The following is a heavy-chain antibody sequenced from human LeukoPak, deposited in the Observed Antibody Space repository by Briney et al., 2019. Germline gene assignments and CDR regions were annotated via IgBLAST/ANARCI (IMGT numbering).Heavy chain of an antibody. CDR3: ARRGPYSSSWYRGDWFDP. J-gene: IGHJ5*02. D-gene: IGHD6-13*01. CDR2: INHSGST. CDR1: GGSFSGYY. Sequence: SETLSLTCAVYGGSFSGYYWSWIRQPPGKGLEWIGEINHSGSTNYNPSLKSRVTISVDTSKNQFSLKLSSVTAADTAVYYCARRGPYSSSWYRGDWFDPWGQGTLVTVSS. V-gene: IGHV4-34*01.